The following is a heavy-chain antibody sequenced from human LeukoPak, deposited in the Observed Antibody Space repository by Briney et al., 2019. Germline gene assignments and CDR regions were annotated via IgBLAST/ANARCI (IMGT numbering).Heavy chain of an antibody. D-gene: IGHD3-10*01. CDR3: ARALISLVRGATDWFDP. J-gene: IGHJ5*02. CDR1: GFTFSSHW. Sequence: GGSLRLSCAAPGFTFSSHWMSWVRQAPGKGLEWVANIKEDGSQKYYVDSVKGRFTISKDNAKNSLYLQMNSLRAEDTAVYYCARALISLVRGATDWFDPWGHGTLVTVSS. V-gene: IGHV3-7*01. CDR2: IKEDGSQK.